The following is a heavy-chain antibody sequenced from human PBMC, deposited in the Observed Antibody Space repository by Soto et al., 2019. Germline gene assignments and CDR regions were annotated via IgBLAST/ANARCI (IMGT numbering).Heavy chain of an antibody. CDR1: GFTFNNYA. CDR2: ISYDGSNK. V-gene: IGHV3-30-3*02. J-gene: IGHJ4*02. CDR3: AKHESDWNDHFDY. Sequence: HPGGSLRLSCAASGFTFNNYAMHWVRQAPGKGLEWVALISYDGSNKYYADSVKGRFTISRDNSKNTLYLQMNSLRAEDTAVYYCAKHESDWNDHFDYSGPAPLVTVSS. D-gene: IGHD1-1*01.